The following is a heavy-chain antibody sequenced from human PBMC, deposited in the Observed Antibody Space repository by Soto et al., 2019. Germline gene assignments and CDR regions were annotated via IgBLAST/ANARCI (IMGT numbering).Heavy chain of an antibody. J-gene: IGHJ4*02. Sequence: ETLSLTCTVSGGSISNYYWNWIRQTPGKGLEWIGYIDYSGNTNYNPSLKSRVTISVDTSKNQVSLNVSSVTAADSAVYYCRGARPSLQEFDYWGQGTLVTVSS. CDR2: IDYSGNT. CDR3: RGARPSLQEFDY. D-gene: IGHD4-4*01. CDR1: GGSISNYY. V-gene: IGHV4-59*01.